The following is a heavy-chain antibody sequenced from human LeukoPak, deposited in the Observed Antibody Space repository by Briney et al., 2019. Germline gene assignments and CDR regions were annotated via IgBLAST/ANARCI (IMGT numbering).Heavy chain of an antibody. J-gene: IGHJ6*03. CDR2: ISESGGST. CDR1: GFTFSSYA. Sequence: QTGGSLRLSCAASGFTFSSYAMSWVRQAPGKGLEWVSGISESGGSTYYADSVKGRFTIFRDNSKDTLYLQMNSLRAEDTAVYYCVPRKEWSCYMDVWGKGTTVTVSS. V-gene: IGHV3-23*01. CDR3: VPRKEWSCYMDV. D-gene: IGHD3-3*01.